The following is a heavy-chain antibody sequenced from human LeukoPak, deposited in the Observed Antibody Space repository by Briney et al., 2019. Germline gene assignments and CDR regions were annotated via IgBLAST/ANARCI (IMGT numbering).Heavy chain of an antibody. CDR1: GGSISSSRYY. CDR2: IYYSGTT. D-gene: IGHD3-3*01. CDR3: ARHVRQTSFWDGRSGFDY. Sequence: SETLSLTCTVSGGSISSSRYYCGWIRQPPGKGLEWVGGIYYSGTTYYNPSLKSRVTISVDTSKNQFSLILTSVTAADTAMYYCARHVRQTSFWDGRSGFDYWGQGTLVTVSS. J-gene: IGHJ4*02. V-gene: IGHV4-39*01.